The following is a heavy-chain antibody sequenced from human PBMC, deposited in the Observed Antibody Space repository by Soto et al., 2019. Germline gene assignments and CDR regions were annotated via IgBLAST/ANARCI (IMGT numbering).Heavy chain of an antibody. CDR2: ISNSGNTI. CDR1: GFTFNYYY. J-gene: IGHJ4*02. V-gene: IGHV3-11*01. Sequence: GGSLRLSCAASGFTFNYYYMTWIRQAPGKGLEWVSYISNSGNTIYYADSVKGRFTISRDNPNNLLYLQMNSLRAEDTAVYYCARDGLYYDFWNAFDYWGQGTLVTVSS. D-gene: IGHD3-3*01. CDR3: ARDGLYYDFWNAFDY.